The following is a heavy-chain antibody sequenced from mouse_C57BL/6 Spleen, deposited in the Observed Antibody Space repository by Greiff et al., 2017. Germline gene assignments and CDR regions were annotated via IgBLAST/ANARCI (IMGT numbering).Heavy chain of an antibody. D-gene: IGHD1-1*01. CDR2: IYWDDDK. CDR3: ARNPDYYGSSPWFAY. CDR1: GFSLSTSGMG. V-gene: IGHV8-12*01. J-gene: IGHJ3*01. Sequence: QVTLKESGPGILQSSQTLSLTCSFSGFSLSTSGMGVSWIRQPSGKGLEWLAHIYWDDDKRYNPSLKSRLTISKDTSRNQVFLKITSVDTADTATYYCARNPDYYGSSPWFAYWGQGTLVTVSA.